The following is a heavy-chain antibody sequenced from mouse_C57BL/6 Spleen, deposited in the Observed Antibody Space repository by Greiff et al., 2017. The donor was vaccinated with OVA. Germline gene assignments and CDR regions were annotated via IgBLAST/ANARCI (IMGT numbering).Heavy chain of an antibody. Sequence: QVQLQQSGAELVRPGASVTLSCKASGYTFTDYEMHWVKQTPVHGLEWIGAIDPETGGTDYNQKFKGKAILTADKSSSTAYMELRSLTSEDSAVYYCTRSYDGYYVGYWGQGTTLTVSS. V-gene: IGHV1-15*01. CDR1: GYTFTDYE. D-gene: IGHD2-3*01. CDR2: IDPETGGT. J-gene: IGHJ2*01. CDR3: TRSYDGYYVGY.